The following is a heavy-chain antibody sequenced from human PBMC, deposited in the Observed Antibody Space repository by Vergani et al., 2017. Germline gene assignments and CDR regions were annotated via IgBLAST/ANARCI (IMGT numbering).Heavy chain of an antibody. D-gene: IGHD1-26*01. CDR2: ISYDGSNK. J-gene: IGHJ4*02. CDR1: GFTFSSYG. Sequence: QVQLVESGGGVVQPGRSLRLSCAASGFTFSSYGMHWVRQAPGKGLEWVAVISYDGSNKYYADSVKGRFTISRDNSKNTLYLQMNSLRAEDTAVYYCARDDWDLGSYYDYWGQGTLVTVSS. V-gene: IGHV3-30*03. CDR3: ARDDWDLGSYYDY.